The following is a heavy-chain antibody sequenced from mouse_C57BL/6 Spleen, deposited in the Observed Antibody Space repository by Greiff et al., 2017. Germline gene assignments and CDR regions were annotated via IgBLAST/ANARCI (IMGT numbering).Heavy chain of an antibody. J-gene: IGHJ1*03. CDR2: IDPSDSYT. D-gene: IGHD1-1*01. V-gene: IGHV1-69*01. CDR1: GYTFTSYW. Sequence: QVQLQQPGAELVMPGASVKLSCKASGYTFTSYWMHWVKQRPGQGLEWIGEIDPSDSYTNYNQKFKGKSTLTVDKSSSTAYMQLSSLTSEDSAVYYCASNYGSSSGYFDVWGTGTTVTVSS. CDR3: ASNYGSSSGYFDV.